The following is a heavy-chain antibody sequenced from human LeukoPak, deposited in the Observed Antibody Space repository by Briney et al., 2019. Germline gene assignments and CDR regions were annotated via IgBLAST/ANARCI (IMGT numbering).Heavy chain of an antibody. CDR2: IHYSGST. D-gene: IGHD2-2*01. V-gene: IGHV4-31*03. Sequence: SETLSLTCTVSGGSISSGTYFWSWIRQHPGKGLEWIGYIHYSGSTYNNPSLKSRVTISVDTSKNQFSLKLSSVTAADTAVYYCARDGCSGPSCHGNWFDPWGQGTLATVSS. CDR1: GGSISSGTYF. CDR3: ARDGCSGPSCHGNWFDP. J-gene: IGHJ5*02.